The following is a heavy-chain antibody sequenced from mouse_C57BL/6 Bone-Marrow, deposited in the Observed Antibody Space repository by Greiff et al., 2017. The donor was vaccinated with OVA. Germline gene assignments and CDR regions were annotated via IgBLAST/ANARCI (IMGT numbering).Heavy chain of an antibody. CDR2: IYPRSGNT. J-gene: IGHJ2*01. CDR3: ARNYYGSRGDY. V-gene: IGHV1-81*01. CDR1: GYTFTSSG. D-gene: IGHD1-1*01. Sequence: VQLQQSGAELARPGASVKLSCKASGYTFTSSGISWVKQRTGQGLEWIGEIYPRSGNTYYNEKFKGKATLTADKSSSTAYMELRSLTSEDSAVDFCARNYYGSRGDYWGQGTTLTVSS.